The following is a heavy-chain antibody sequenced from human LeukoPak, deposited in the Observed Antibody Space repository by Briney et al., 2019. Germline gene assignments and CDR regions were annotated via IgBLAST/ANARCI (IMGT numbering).Heavy chain of an antibody. J-gene: IGHJ5*02. D-gene: IGHD4-23*01. CDR1: GYIFSTYS. Sequence: GGSLRLSCAASGYIFSTYSMIWVRQAPGKGLEWFSTFSFSGNMTYYADSVKGRFTISRDNSKNTVYLQMNSLRAEDTAVYYCATFSYAGNAGGSVGPWGQGTLVTVSS. V-gene: IGHV3-23*01. CDR3: ATFSYAGNAGGSVGP. CDR2: FSFSGNMT.